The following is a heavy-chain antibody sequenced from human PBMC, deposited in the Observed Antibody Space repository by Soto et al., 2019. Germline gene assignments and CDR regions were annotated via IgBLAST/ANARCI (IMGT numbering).Heavy chain of an antibody. CDR1: GYTFGSYG. Sequence: QVQLVQSGAEVKKPGAAVKVSCKASGYTFGSYGINWVRQAPGQGLEWMGWISEYDGDTKYEQKFQGRVTMTTDTSTGTAYMDLRSLRSDDTAVYYCARGTSSSSLVGSLDIWGQGTMVTVSS. J-gene: IGHJ3*02. CDR3: ARGTSSSSLVGSLDI. CDR2: ISEYDGDT. V-gene: IGHV1-18*01. D-gene: IGHD6-6*01.